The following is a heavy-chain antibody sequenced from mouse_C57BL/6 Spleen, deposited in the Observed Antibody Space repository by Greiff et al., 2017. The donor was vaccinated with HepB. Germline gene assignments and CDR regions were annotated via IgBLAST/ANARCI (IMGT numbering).Heavy chain of an antibody. CDR2: INPSTGGT. CDR3: ARWGYGSGYFDY. CDR1: GYSFTGYY. V-gene: IGHV1-42*01. D-gene: IGHD1-1*01. J-gene: IGHJ2*01. Sequence: VQLKESGPELVKPGASVKISCKASGYSFTGYYMNWVKQSPEKSLEWIGEINPSTGGTTYNQKFKAKATLTVDKSSSTAYMQLKSLTSEDSAVYYCARWGYGSGYFDYWGQGTTLTVSS.